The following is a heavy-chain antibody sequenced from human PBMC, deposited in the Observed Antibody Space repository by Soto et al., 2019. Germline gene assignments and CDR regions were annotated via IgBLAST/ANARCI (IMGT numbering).Heavy chain of an antibody. J-gene: IGHJ5*02. CDR1: VGSIRSGGYY. D-gene: IGHD3-22*01. V-gene: IGHV4-31*02. Sequence: TMSLTWTVSVGSIRSGGYYWSWILQHPGKGPERIRYTYYSGSTYYNPSLKSRLTISVDTSKDQFSLKLSSVTAADTAVYYCARDYYDSSGPANNWFDPWGQGTLVTVSS. CDR3: ARDYYDSSGPANNWFDP. CDR2: TYYSGST.